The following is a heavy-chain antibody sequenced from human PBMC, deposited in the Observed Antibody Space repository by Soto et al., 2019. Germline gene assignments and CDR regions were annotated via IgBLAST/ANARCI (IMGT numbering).Heavy chain of an antibody. CDR1: GFTFSSYA. V-gene: IGHV3-23*01. J-gene: IGHJ4*02. CDR2: ISGSGGST. CDR3: AKLAYYYGSGSPRGYFDY. Sequence: GGSLRLSCAASGFTFSSYAMSWVRQAPGKGLEWVSAISGSGGSTYYADSVKGRFTISRDNSKNTLYLQMNSLRAEDTAVYYCAKLAYYYGSGSPRGYFDYWGQGTLVTVSS. D-gene: IGHD3-10*01.